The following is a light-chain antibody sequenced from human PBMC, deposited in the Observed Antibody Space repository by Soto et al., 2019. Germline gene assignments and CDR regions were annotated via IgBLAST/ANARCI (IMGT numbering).Light chain of an antibody. V-gene: IGLV2-14*01. Sequence: QSVLTQPASVSGSPGQSITISCTGTSSDVGGYNYVSWYQQHPGKAPKLMIYEVGNRPSGVSDRFSASKSGITASLTISGLQAEDEADYYCSSFATSSTQVFGGGTKLTVL. J-gene: IGLJ2*01. CDR3: SSFATSSTQV. CDR2: EVG. CDR1: SSDVGGYNY.